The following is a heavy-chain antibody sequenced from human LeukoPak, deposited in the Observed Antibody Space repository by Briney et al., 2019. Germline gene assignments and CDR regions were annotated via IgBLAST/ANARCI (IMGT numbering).Heavy chain of an antibody. J-gene: IGHJ5*02. D-gene: IGHD2-15*01. CDR1: GYTLSELS. V-gene: IGHV1-24*01. Sequence: ASVKVSCKVSGYTLSELSMHWVRQAPGKGLEWMGGFDPEHGETIYDQRFQGRVTMTEDTSTDTAYMKLSSLSSEDTAIYFCATYSSYSTWFAPWGQGTLVTVSS. CDR3: ATYSSYSTWFAP. CDR2: FDPEHGET.